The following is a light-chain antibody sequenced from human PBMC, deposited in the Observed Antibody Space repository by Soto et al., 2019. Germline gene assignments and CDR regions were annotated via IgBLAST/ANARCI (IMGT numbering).Light chain of an antibody. CDR3: SSYTTSSSWV. CDR2: EVS. J-gene: IGLJ3*02. V-gene: IGLV2-14*01. Sequence: QSVLTQPASVSGSPGQSITISCTGTSSDVGVYNYVSWYQHHPGKAPKLMIYEVSNRPSGVSNRFSGSKSGNTASLTISGLQAEDEADYYCSSYTTSSSWVFGGGTQLTVL. CDR1: SSDVGVYNY.